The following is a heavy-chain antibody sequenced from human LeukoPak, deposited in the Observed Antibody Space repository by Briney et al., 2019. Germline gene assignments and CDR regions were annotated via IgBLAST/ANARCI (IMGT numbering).Heavy chain of an antibody. V-gene: IGHV3-48*03. CDR2: ISSSGSTI. J-gene: IGHJ4*02. Sequence: PGGSLRLSCVGSGFTFSSYEMNWVRQAPGKGLEWVSYISSSGSTIYYADSVKGRFTISRDNAKNSLYLQMNSLRAEDTAVYYCARVVDYDILTGYYSGDYFDYWGQGTLVTVSS. CDR1: GFTFSSYE. CDR3: ARVVDYDILTGYYSGDYFDY. D-gene: IGHD3-9*01.